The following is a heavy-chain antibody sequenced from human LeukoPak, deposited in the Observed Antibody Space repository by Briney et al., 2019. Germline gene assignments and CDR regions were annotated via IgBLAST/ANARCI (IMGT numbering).Heavy chain of an antibody. Sequence: GGSLRLSCAASGFTFSRYDLSWVRQAPGKGLECVSAIIGSGGSTYYAHCVKGVFTIPRDNSKNTLYMQMNTLRAEDTAVYYCAPYYYGSGDNWFDPWGQGTLVTVSS. CDR3: APYYYGSGDNWFDP. J-gene: IGHJ5*02. D-gene: IGHD3-10*01. CDR2: IIGSGGST. CDR1: GFTFSRYD. V-gene: IGHV3-23*01.